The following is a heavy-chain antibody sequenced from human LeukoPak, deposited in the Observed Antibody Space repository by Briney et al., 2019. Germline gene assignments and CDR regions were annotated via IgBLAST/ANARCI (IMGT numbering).Heavy chain of an antibody. CDR3: AKDLLYSSSSAVDS. J-gene: IGHJ4*02. CDR2: ISSSSSYI. Sequence: GGSLRLSCAASGFTFSSYSMNWVRQAPGKGLEWVSSISSSSSYIYYADSVKGRFTISRDNAKNSLYLQMNSLRAEDTAVYYCAKDLLYSSSSAVDSWGQGSLVTVSS. CDR1: GFTFSSYS. V-gene: IGHV3-21*04. D-gene: IGHD6-13*01.